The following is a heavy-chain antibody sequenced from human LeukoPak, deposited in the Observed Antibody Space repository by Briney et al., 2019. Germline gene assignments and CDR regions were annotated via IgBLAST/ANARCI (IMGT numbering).Heavy chain of an antibody. Sequence: GASVKVSCKASGYIFTGYSMHWVRQAPGQSLEWMGWINAGTGETGYSQTFQGRVTISRDTSATTAYMQLSSLRSEDTAVYYCTRDLSTILLWLGEPHAFDIWGQGTMVTVPP. J-gene: IGHJ3*02. CDR3: TRDLSTILLWLGEPHAFDI. V-gene: IGHV1-3*01. CDR1: GYIFTGYS. D-gene: IGHD3-10*01. CDR2: INAGTGET.